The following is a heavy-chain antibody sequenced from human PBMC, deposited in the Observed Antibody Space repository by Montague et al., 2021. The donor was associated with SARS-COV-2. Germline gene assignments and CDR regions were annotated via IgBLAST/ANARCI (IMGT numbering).Heavy chain of an antibody. J-gene: IGHJ5*02. CDR3: ARGRKRITVVRGVIIDWFDP. Sequence: SETLSLTCAVYGGSFSGYYWSWIRQPPGKGLEWIGEINHSGSTNYNPSLKGRVTISVDTSKNQFSLKLSSVTAADTAVYYCARGRKRITVVRGVIIDWFDPWGQGTLVTVSS. CDR2: INHSGST. D-gene: IGHD3-10*01. CDR1: GGSFSGYY. V-gene: IGHV4-34*01.